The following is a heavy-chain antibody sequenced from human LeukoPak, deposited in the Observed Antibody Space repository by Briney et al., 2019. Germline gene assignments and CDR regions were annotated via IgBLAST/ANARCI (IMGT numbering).Heavy chain of an antibody. D-gene: IGHD3-9*01. CDR2: IRSKAYGGTT. Sequence: GGSLRLSCTASGFTFGDYAMSWFRQAPGKGLEWVGFIRSKAYGGTTEYAASVKGRFTISRDDSKSIAYLQMNSLKTEDTAVYYCTRGHYDILTGYSPGAFDIWGQGTMVTVSS. V-gene: IGHV3-49*03. CDR1: GFTFGDYA. J-gene: IGHJ3*02. CDR3: TRGHYDILTGYSPGAFDI.